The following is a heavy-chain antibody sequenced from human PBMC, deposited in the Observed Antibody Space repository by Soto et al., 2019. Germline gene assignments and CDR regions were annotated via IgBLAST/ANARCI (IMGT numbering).Heavy chain of an antibody. V-gene: IGHV4-38-2*01. CDR2: ISHSGSA. CDR1: GYSISSDYY. J-gene: IGHJ4*02. CDR3: ARGLSGGLDY. Sequence: SETLSLTCAVSGYSISSDYYWGWIRQPPGKGLEWIGSISHSGSAYYNPSLKTRVTMSVDTSKNQFSLKLSSVTAADTALYYCARGLSGGLDYWGQGTLVTVSS. D-gene: IGHD7-27*01.